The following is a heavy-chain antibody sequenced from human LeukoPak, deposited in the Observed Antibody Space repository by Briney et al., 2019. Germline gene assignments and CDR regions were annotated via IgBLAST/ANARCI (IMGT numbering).Heavy chain of an antibody. Sequence: SVKVSCKASGGTFSSYAISWVRQAPGQGLEWMGGIIPIFGTANYAQKFQGRVTITTDESTSTAYMELSSLRSEDTAVYYCASTTRVPPGYFDYWGQGTLVTVSS. CDR3: ASTTRVPPGYFDY. J-gene: IGHJ4*02. CDR2: IIPIFGTA. CDR1: GGTFSSYA. D-gene: IGHD1-26*01. V-gene: IGHV1-69*05.